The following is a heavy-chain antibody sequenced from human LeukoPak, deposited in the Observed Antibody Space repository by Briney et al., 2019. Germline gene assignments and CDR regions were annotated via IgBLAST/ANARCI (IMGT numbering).Heavy chain of an antibody. V-gene: IGHV1-18*01. CDR1: GYTFTSYG. J-gene: IGHJ3*02. Sequence: VASVKVSCKASGYTFTSYGISWVRQAPGQGLEWMGWISAYNGNTNYAQKLQGRVTMTTDTSTSTAYMELRSLRSDDTAVYYCARDIMITFGGVIVNSAFDIWGQGTMVTVSS. D-gene: IGHD3-16*02. CDR2: ISAYNGNT. CDR3: ARDIMITFGGVIVNSAFDI.